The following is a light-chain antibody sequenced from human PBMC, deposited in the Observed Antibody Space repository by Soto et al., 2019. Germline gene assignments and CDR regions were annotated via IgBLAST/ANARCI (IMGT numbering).Light chain of an antibody. Sequence: AIQMTQSPSSLSASVGDIVTITCRASQGIRNDLGWYQQKPGKAPKLLIYAASSLETGVPSRFSGSGPGTDFTLTVSSLQPEDFATYYCLQDYIYTPTFGQGTKLEIK. CDR2: AAS. J-gene: IGKJ2*01. V-gene: IGKV1-6*01. CDR1: QGIRND. CDR3: LQDYIYTPT.